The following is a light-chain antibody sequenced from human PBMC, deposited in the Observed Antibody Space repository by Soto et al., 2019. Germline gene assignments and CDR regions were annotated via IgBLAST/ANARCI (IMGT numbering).Light chain of an antibody. V-gene: IGKV1-9*01. CDR3: QQLERYLTVT. Sequence: DIQLTQSPSFLSASVGDRVTITCRASQGISSYLAWYQQKPGKAPKLLIYEASTMQSGVSSRLSCSGSGTEFTLTISSLHPEDFATYYCQQLERYLTVTFGGGTKVEIK. CDR1: QGISSY. J-gene: IGKJ4*01. CDR2: EAS.